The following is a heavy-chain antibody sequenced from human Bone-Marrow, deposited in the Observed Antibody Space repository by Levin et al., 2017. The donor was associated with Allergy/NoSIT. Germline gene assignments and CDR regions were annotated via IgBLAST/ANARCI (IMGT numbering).Heavy chain of an antibody. Sequence: GGSLRLSCAASGFIFRNYAMNWVRQAPGKGLEWVSQISGSGGNTHYADSVKGRFTFSRDNSKNTLYLQMNSLRVEDTAVYYCAGYDTSAYHSPFDYWGQGALVTVST. D-gene: IGHD3-22*01. CDR2: ISGSGGNT. J-gene: IGHJ4*02. CDR1: GFIFRNYA. V-gene: IGHV3-23*01. CDR3: AGYDTSAYHSPFDY.